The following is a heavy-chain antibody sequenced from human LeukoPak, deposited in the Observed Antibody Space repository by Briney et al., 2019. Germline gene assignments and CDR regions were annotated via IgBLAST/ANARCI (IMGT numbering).Heavy chain of an antibody. Sequence: GASVKVSCKASGGTFSSYAISWVRQAPGQGLEWMGRIIPIFGTANYAQKFQGRVTITTDESTSTAYMELSSLRSEDTAVYYCARAVLVSGYPQNFDYWGQGTLVTVSS. CDR2: IIPIFGTA. J-gene: IGHJ4*02. CDR3: ARAVLVSGYPQNFDY. CDR1: GGTFSSYA. V-gene: IGHV1-69*05. D-gene: IGHD3-3*01.